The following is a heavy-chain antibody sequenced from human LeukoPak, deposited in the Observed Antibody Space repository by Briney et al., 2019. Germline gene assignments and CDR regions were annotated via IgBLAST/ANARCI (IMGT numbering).Heavy chain of an antibody. V-gene: IGHV3-48*04. CDR2: ISSSSSTI. J-gene: IGHJ4*02. Sequence: GGSLRLSCAASGFTFSSYAMSWVRQAPGKGLEWVSYISSSSSTIYYADSVKGRFTISRDNAKNSVYLQVNSLRAEDTSVYYCTSSTGFGKYFDYWGQGILVTVSS. D-gene: IGHD6-6*01. CDR1: GFTFSSYA. CDR3: TSSTGFGKYFDY.